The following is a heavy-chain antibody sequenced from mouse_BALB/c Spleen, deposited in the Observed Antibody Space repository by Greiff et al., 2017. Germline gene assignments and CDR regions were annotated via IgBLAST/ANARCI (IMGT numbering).Heavy chain of an antibody. CDR3: ARGYYDYDNYAMDY. Sequence: DVMLVESGGGLVKPGGSLKLSCAASGFTFSDYYMYWVRQTPEKRLEWVATISDGGSYTYYPDSVKGRFTISRDNAKNNLYLQMSSLKSEDTAMYYCARGYYDYDNYAMDYWGQGTSVTVSS. J-gene: IGHJ4*01. V-gene: IGHV5-4*02. CDR2: ISDGGSYT. CDR1: GFTFSDYY. D-gene: IGHD2-4*01.